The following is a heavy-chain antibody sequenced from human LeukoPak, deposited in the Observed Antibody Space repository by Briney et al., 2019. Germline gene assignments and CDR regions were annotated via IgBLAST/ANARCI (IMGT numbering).Heavy chain of an antibody. J-gene: IGHJ4*02. CDR1: GYTFTGYY. CDR2: INPNSGGT. V-gene: IGHV1-2*04. Sequence: ASVKVSCKASGYTFTGYYMHWVRQAPGQGLEWMGWINPNSGGTNFAQKFQGWVTMTRDTSISTAYVELSRLRSDDTAVYYRARDGRAYYDILTGYYHFDFWGQGTLVTVSS. CDR3: ARDGRAYYDILTGYYHFDF. D-gene: IGHD3-9*01.